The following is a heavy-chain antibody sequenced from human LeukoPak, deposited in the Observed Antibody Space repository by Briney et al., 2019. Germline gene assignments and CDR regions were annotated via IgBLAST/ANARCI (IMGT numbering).Heavy chain of an antibody. D-gene: IGHD2-21*02. CDR2: IKQDATQK. Sequence: GGSLRLSCAASGFTFSSYEMNWVRQAPGKGLEWVADIKQDATQKYYVDSVEGRFTISRDNAKNSLYLQMNSLRVEDTAVYYCARDCGSDCSQAFDIWGQGTMVTVSS. J-gene: IGHJ3*02. V-gene: IGHV3-7*05. CDR1: GFTFSSYE. CDR3: ARDCGSDCSQAFDI.